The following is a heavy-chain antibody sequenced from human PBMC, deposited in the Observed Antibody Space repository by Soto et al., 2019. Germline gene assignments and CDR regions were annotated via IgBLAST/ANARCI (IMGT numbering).Heavy chain of an antibody. CDR1: GYTFSSHG. J-gene: IGHJ4*02. V-gene: IGHV1-18*01. CDR2: ISAYNGNT. D-gene: IGHD3-10*01. CDR3: ARDFFYGSGSSHFDH. Sequence: ASVKVSGKASGYTFSSHGISWVRQAPGQGLEWMGWISAYNGNTNYAQKIQGRVTMTTDTSTSTVYMELRSLRSDDTAIYYCARDFFYGSGSSHFDHWGQGTLVTVSS.